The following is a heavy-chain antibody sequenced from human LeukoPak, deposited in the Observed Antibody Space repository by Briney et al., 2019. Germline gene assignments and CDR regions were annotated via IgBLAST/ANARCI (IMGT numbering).Heavy chain of an antibody. V-gene: IGHV7-4-1*02. D-gene: IGHD3-3*01. CDR3: ARDLHSSIFGFLLDY. J-gene: IGHJ4*02. CDR2: INTNTGNP. CDR1: VHTFTTYA. Sequence: ASVKVSCKASVHTFTTYAMNWVRQAPGEGVEWMGWINTNTGNPTYAQGFTGRFVFSLDTSVSTAYLQISSLKVEDTAVYYCARDLHSSIFGFLLDYWGQETLVTVSS.